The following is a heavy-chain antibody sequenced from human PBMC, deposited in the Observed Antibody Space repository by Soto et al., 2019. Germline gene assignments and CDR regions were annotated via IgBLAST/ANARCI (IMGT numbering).Heavy chain of an antibody. D-gene: IGHD1-26*01. V-gene: IGHV3-21*01. J-gene: IGHJ6*02. CDR3: GRLAGGSYYGMDV. Sequence: SLRLSCAASGFTFSSYSMNWVRQAPGKGLEWVSSISSSSSYIYYADSVKGRFTISRDNAKNSLYLQMNSLIAEDTAVYYCGRLAGGSYYGMDVWGQGTTVTVSS. CDR1: GFTFSSYS. CDR2: ISSSSSYI.